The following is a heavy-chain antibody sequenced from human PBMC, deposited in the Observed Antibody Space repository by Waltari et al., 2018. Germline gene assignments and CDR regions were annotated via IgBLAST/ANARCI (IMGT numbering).Heavy chain of an antibody. Sequence: QLQLQESGPGLVKPSETVSLTCTVSGGSINSVAYYWGWVRQPPGKGLEFIASIFYSGATYYNPSLESRVTISVDTSKNQFSLELTSVTDADTAVYYCARQDYYYVKGYFDLWGRGTLVTVSS. CDR1: GGSINSVAYY. J-gene: IGHJ2*01. D-gene: IGHD3-22*01. CDR2: IFYSGAT. V-gene: IGHV4-39*01. CDR3: ARQDYYYVKGYFDL.